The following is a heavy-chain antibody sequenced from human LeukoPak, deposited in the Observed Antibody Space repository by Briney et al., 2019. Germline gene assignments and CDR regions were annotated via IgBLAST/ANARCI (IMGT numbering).Heavy chain of an antibody. CDR1: GGSFSGYY. V-gene: IGHV4-34*01. D-gene: IGHD6-19*01. CDR3: ARGSSVRQWLVRGLDY. Sequence: SETLSLTCAVYGGSFSGYYWSWIRQPPGKGLEWIGEINHSGSTNYNPSLKSRVTISVDTSKNQFSLKLSSVTAADTAVYYCARGSSVRQWLVRGLDYWGQGTLVTVSS. J-gene: IGHJ4*02. CDR2: INHSGST.